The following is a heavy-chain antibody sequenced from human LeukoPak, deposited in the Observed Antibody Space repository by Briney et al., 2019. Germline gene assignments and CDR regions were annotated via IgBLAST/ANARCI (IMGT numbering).Heavy chain of an antibody. Sequence: GGSLRLSCAASGFTVSSNYMSWVCQAPGKGLEWVSVIYSGGSTYYADSVKGRFTISRDNSKNTLYLQMNSTISEDTAVYFCASEIPRTGYYNYWGQGTLVTASS. J-gene: IGHJ4*02. V-gene: IGHV3-53*05. D-gene: IGHD3-9*01. CDR1: GFTVSSNY. CDR3: ASEIPRTGYYNY. CDR2: IYSGGST.